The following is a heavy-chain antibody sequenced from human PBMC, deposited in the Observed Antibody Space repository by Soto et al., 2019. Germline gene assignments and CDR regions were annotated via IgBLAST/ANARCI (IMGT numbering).Heavy chain of an antibody. CDR1: GFTFSSYA. J-gene: IGHJ4*02. Sequence: PGGSLRLSCAASGFTFSSYAMSWVRQAPGKGLEWVSAISGSGGSTYYADSVKGRFTLSRDNSKNTLYLQMDSLRVDDTAVYYCAGLRVGWNYWGQGTLVTVSS. V-gene: IGHV3-23*01. D-gene: IGHD2-15*01. CDR3: AGLRVGWNY. CDR2: ISGSGGST.